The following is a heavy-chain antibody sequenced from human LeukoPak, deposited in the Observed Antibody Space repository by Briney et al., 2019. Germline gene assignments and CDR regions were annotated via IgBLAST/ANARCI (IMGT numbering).Heavy chain of an antibody. V-gene: IGHV3-30*18. D-gene: IGHD6-19*01. CDR2: ISYDGSNK. CDR3: AKDFNKGQWVSDY. J-gene: IGHJ4*02. Sequence: GGSLRLSCAASEFTFSRYWMTWVRQAPGKGLEWVAVISYDGSNKYYGDSVKGRFTISRDNSKNTLYLQMNSLRAEDTAVYYCAKDFNKGQWVSDYWGQGTLVTVSS. CDR1: EFTFSRYW.